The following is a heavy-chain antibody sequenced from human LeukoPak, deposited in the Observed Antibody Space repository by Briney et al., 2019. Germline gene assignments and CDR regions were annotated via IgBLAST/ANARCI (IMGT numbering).Heavy chain of an antibody. CDR3: ASFGGHEYSSSPRPLDY. CDR2: ISYDGSNK. D-gene: IGHD6-13*01. V-gene: IGHV3-30*04. CDR1: GFTFSSYA. J-gene: IGHJ4*02. Sequence: PGGSLRLTCAASGFTFSSYAMHWVRQAPGKGLEWVAVISYDGSNKYYADSVKGRFTISRDNSKNTLYLQMNSLRSEDTAVYYCASFGGHEYSSSPRPLDYWGQGTLVTVSS.